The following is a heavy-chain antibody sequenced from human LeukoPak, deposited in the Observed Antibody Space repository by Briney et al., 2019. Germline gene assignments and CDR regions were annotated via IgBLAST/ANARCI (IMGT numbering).Heavy chain of an antibody. CDR3: ARGALTTVITYYFDY. CDR1: GGSISSYY. D-gene: IGHD4-17*01. J-gene: IGHJ4*02. CDR2: IYYSGST. V-gene: IGHV4-59*01. Sequence: SETLSLTCTVSGGSISSYYWSWIRQPPGKGLEWIGYIYYSGSTNYNPSLKSRVTISVDTSKNQFSLKLSSVTAADTAVYYCARGALTTVITYYFDYWGQGTLVTVSS.